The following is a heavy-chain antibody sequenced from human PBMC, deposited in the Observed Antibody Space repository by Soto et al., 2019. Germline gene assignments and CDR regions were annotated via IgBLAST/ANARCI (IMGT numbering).Heavy chain of an antibody. D-gene: IGHD2-21*02. CDR1: SGSISSSNW. CDR3: ARAKTASGFDI. CDR2: IYHTDST. J-gene: IGHJ3*02. V-gene: IGHV4-4*02. Sequence: QVQLQESGPGLVKPSGTLSLTCAVSSGSISSSNWWSWVRQPPGKGLERVGEIYHTDSTNYNPSLKSGGTISVDKSKNQFSLKLSSVTAADTAVYYCARAKTASGFDIWGQGTMVTVSS.